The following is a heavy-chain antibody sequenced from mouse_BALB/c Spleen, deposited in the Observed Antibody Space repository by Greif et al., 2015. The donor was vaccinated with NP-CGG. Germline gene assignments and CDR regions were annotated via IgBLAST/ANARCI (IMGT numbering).Heavy chain of an antibody. CDR2: ISSGGGNT. CDR1: GFTFSSYT. J-gene: IGHJ1*01. V-gene: IGHV5-9*03. CDR3: ARYKPDHYGSSYYWYFDV. D-gene: IGHD1-1*01. Sequence: EVKLVESGGGLVKPGGSLKLSCAASGFTFSSYTMSWVRQTPEKRLEWVATISSGGGNTYYPDSVKGRFTISRDNAKNNLYLQMSSLRSEDMASYYCARYKPDHYGSSYYWYFDVWGAGTTVTVSS.